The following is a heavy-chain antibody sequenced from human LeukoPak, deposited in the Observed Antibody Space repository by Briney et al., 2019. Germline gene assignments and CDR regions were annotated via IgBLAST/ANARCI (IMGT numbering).Heavy chain of an antibody. D-gene: IGHD3-10*01. CDR3: ARDREVLWFGELFPGY. CDR2: IWYDGSNK. J-gene: IGHJ4*02. V-gene: IGHV3-33*08. CDR1: GFTFSSYA. Sequence: GGSLRLSCAASGFTFSSYAMHWVRQAPGKGLEWVAVIWYDGSNKYYADSVKGRFTISRDNSKNTLYLQMNSLRAEDTAVYYRARDREVLWFGELFPGYWGQGTLVAVSS.